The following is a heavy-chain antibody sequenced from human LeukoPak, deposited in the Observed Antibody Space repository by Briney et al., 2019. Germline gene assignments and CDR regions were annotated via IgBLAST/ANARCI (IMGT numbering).Heavy chain of an antibody. D-gene: IGHD3-10*01. CDR2: IYYSGST. V-gene: IGHV4-59*08. J-gene: IGHJ4*02. CDR1: GGSISSYY. Sequence: SETLSLTCTVSGGSISSYYWSWIRQPPGKGLEWIGYIYYSGSTNYNPSLKSRVTISVDTSKNQFSLKLSSVTAADTAAYYCARLWNYGSGSPFDYWGQGTLVTVSS. CDR3: ARLWNYGSGSPFDY.